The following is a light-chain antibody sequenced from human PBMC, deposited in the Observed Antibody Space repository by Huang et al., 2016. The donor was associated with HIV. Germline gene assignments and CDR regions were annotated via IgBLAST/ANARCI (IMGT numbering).Light chain of an antibody. CDR1: QGISNS. V-gene: IGKV1-NL1*01. CDR3: QHYYNTPLT. Sequence: DIQMTQSPSSLSASVGERVTITCRASQGISNSLAWYQQKPGKAPKLRVFAVSKWGYGVPSRFSGSGSGTHYTLTISSLQPEDFATYYCQHYYNTPLTFGGGTKVEIK. J-gene: IGKJ4*01. CDR2: AVS.